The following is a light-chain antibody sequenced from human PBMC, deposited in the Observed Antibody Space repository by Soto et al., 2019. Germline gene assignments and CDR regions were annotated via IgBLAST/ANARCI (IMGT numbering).Light chain of an antibody. CDR1: SSDVGGYNY. CDR3: SSYAGSNNYV. CDR2: EVS. J-gene: IGLJ1*01. V-gene: IGLV2-8*01. Sequence: QCVLPRPPSASGSPGQSVTISCTGTSSDVGGYNYVSWYQQHPGKAPKLMIYEVSKGPSGVPDRFSGSKSGNTASLTVSGLQAEDGADDYSSSYAGSNNYVFGTGTKVTVL.